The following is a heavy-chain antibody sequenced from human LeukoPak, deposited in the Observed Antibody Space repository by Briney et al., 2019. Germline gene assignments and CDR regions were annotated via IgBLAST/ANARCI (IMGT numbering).Heavy chain of an antibody. J-gene: IGHJ6*03. CDR3: AREGRYRYGYNEYHLYMDI. CDR1: GGSISSYY. D-gene: IGHD5-18*01. CDR2: IYYSGST. Sequence: PSETLSLTCTVSGGSISSYYWSWIRQPPGKGLEWIGYIYYSGSTNYNPSLKSRVTISVDTAKNQFSLKLSSVTDAETAVYYCAREGRYRYGYNEYHLYMDIWGKGTTVTVSS. V-gene: IGHV4-59*12.